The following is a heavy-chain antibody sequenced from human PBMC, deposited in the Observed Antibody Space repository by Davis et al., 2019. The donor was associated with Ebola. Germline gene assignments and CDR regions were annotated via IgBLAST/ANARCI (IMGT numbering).Heavy chain of an antibody. CDR1: GFTFSSYS. D-gene: IGHD6-6*01. CDR2: ISSSSSTI. V-gene: IGHV3-48*01. Sequence: GGSLRLSCAASGFTFSSYSMNWVRQAPGKGLVWVSYISSSSSTIYYADSVKGRFTISRDNAKNSLYLQMNSLRAEDTAVYYCARGQLAARPGYYYGMDVWGQGTTVTVSS. J-gene: IGHJ6*02. CDR3: ARGQLAARPGYYYGMDV.